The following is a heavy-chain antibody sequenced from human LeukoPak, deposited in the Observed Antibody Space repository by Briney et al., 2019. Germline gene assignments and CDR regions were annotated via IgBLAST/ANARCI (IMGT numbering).Heavy chain of an antibody. D-gene: IGHD6-13*01. Sequence: PETLSLTCTVSGGSISSYYWSWIRQPAGKGLEWIGRIYTSGSTNYNPSLKSRVTMSVDTSKNQFSLKLSSVTAADTAVYYCARADQTAAGLPDAFDIWGQGTMVTVSS. J-gene: IGHJ3*02. CDR2: IYTSGST. CDR1: GGSISSYY. V-gene: IGHV4-4*07. CDR3: ARADQTAAGLPDAFDI.